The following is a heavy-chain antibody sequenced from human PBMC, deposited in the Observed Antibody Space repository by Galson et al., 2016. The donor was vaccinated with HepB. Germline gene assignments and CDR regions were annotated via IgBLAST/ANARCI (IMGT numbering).Heavy chain of an antibody. V-gene: IGHV3-7*03. CDR2: IKPDGSER. J-gene: IGHJ1*01. CDR1: GFTFGSVW. D-gene: IGHD3-22*01. CDR3: AVYYYDSSGFVEYFQH. Sequence: SLRLSCATSGFTFGSVWMSWVRQAPGKGLEWVANIKPDGSERYYLESLKGRFTITRDNAKNSLYLQMNSLRAEDTAVYYCAVYYYDSSGFVEYFQHWGQGTLVTISS.